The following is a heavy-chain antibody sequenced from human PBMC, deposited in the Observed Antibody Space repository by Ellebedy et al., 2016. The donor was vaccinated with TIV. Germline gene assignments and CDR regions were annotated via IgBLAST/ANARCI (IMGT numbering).Heavy chain of an antibody. CDR3: ARTDPWQPIDD. Sequence: MPSETLSLTCTVSGGSINTDNYHWAWIRQPPGKGLEWIGSVFYSGSTHYNPSLKSRVTLSADTSKNQFSLNLRTVTAADTAVYYCARTDPWQPIDDWGQGILVSVSS. V-gene: IGHV4-39*01. CDR2: VFYSGST. D-gene: IGHD2-21*02. J-gene: IGHJ4*02. CDR1: GGSINTDNYH.